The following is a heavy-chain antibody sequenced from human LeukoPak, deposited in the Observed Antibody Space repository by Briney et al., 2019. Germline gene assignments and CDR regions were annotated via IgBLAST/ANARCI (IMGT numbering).Heavy chain of an antibody. V-gene: IGHV3-64*02. Sequence: GGSLRLSCAASGFTFSGHTLHWVRQAPGKGLEYVSAIISHGGSTHYADSVKGRFTVSRDNSKNTLYLQMDSLRAEDMAVYYCARITMGATSANFYYYFLDAWGKGTTVTVYS. CDR3: ARITMGATSANFYYYFLDA. D-gene: IGHD3-3*01. CDR1: GFTFSGHT. J-gene: IGHJ6*03. CDR2: IISHGGST.